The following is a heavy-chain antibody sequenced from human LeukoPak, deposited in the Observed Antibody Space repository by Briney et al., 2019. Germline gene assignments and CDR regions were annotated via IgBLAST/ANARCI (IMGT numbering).Heavy chain of an antibody. CDR2: IYYSGST. Sequence: SETLSLTCTVSGGSISSYYWSWIRQPPGKGLEWIAYIYYSGSTNYNPCLKSRVTISVDTSKNQFSLKLSSVTAADTDVYLSAKDLLGSGIAPWGQGTLVTVSS. J-gene: IGHJ5*02. CDR1: GGSISSYY. D-gene: IGHD6-13*01. V-gene: IGHV4-59*01. CDR3: AKDLLGSGIAP.